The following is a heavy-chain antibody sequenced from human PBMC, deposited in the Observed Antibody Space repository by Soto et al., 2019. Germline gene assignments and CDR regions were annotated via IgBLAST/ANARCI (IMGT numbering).Heavy chain of an antibody. CDR3: TRKTVVPAAYWFDP. J-gene: IGHJ5*02. D-gene: IGHD2-2*01. CDR2: IRSKAYGGTT. CDR1: GFTFGDYA. V-gene: IGHV3-49*05. Sequence: NPGGSLRLSCTASGFTFGDYAMSWFRQAPGKGLEWVGFIRSKAYGGTTEYAASVKGRFTISRDDSKSIAYLQMNSLKTEDTAVYYCTRKTVVPAAYWFDPWGQGTLVTVSS.